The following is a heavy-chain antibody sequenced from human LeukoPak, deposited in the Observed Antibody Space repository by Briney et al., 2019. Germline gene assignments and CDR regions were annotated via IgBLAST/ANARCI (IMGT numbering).Heavy chain of an antibody. J-gene: IGHJ3*02. Sequence: GGSLRPSCAASGFTFSSYAMSWVRQAPGKGLEWVSSISSSSTYKYYADSVKGRFTISRDNAKNSLYLQMNSLRAEDTAVYYCARPTTVTTIAADAFDIWGQGTMVTVSS. CDR2: ISSSSTYK. CDR1: GFTFSSYA. V-gene: IGHV3-21*01. D-gene: IGHD4-17*01. CDR3: ARPTTVTTIAADAFDI.